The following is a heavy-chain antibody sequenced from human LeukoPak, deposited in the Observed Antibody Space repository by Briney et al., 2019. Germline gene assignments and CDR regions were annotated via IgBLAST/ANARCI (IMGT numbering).Heavy chain of an antibody. J-gene: IGHJ3*02. CDR2: ISSSGSTI. V-gene: IGHV3-48*03. CDR3: ARRELRYFDWLRAFDI. CDR1: GFTFSSYE. Sequence: PGGSLRLSCAASGFTFSSYEMNWVRQASGKGLEWVSYISSSGSTIYYADSVKGRFTISRDNAKNSLYLQMNSLRAEDTAVYYCARRELRYFDWLRAFDIWGQGTMVTVSS. D-gene: IGHD3-9*01.